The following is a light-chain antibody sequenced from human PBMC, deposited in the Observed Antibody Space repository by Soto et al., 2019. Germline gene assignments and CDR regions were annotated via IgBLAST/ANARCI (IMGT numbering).Light chain of an antibody. CDR2: GAS. J-gene: IGKJ5*01. Sequence: EIVMTQSPATLSVSPGERATLSCRASQSVSSNLAWYQQKPGQAPRLLIYGASTRATGIPARFSGSGSGTELTLTVSSLQSEDFAVYYCQQYNNWLITFGQGTRLAIK. CDR1: QSVSSN. V-gene: IGKV3-15*01. CDR3: QQYNNWLIT.